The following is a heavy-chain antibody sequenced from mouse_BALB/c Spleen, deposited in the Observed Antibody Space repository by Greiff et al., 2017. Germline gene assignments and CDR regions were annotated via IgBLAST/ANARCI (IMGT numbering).Heavy chain of an antibody. CDR1: GFTFSDYY. J-gene: IGHJ1*01. CDR2: ISDSGSST. V-gene: IGHV5-4*02. CDR3: AREIRDYYGSRYWYFDV. Sequence: DVKLVESGGGLVKPGGSLKLSCAASGFTFSDYYMYWVRQTPEKRLEWVATISDSGSSTYYPDSVKGRFTISRDTAKNNLYLQMSSLKSEDTAMYYCAREIRDYYGSRYWYFDVWGAGTTVTVSS. D-gene: IGHD1-1*01.